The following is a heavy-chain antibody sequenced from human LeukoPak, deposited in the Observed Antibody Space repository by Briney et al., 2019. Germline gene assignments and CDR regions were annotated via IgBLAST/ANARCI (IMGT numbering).Heavy chain of an antibody. V-gene: IGHV3-74*01. D-gene: IGHD6-13*01. CDR2: VNTDESSI. CDR1: GFTFSNYA. J-gene: IGHJ4*02. CDR3: ARLIGPPGAGTNFDY. Sequence: GGSLRLSCAASGFTFSNYAMHWVRQAPGKGLVWVSRVNTDESSISYADSVKGRFTISRDNAKNTLYLQMNSLRAEDTAVYYCARLIGPPGAGTNFDYWGQGTLVPVSS.